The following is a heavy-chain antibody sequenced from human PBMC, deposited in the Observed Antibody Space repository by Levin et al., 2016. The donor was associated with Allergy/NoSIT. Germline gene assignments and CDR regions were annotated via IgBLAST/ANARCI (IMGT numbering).Heavy chain of an antibody. Sequence: WVRQAPGQRLEWMGWINAGNGNTKYSQKFQGRVTITRDTSASTAYMELSSLRSEDTAVYYCARGSGSYYYYYGMDVWGQGTTVTVSS. CDR3: ARGSGSYYYYYGMDV. D-gene: IGHD1-26*01. V-gene: IGHV1-3*01. CDR2: INAGNGNT. J-gene: IGHJ6*02.